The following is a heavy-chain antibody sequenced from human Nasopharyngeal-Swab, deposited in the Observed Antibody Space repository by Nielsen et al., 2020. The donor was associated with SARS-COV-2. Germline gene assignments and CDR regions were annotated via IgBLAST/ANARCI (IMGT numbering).Heavy chain of an antibody. J-gene: IGHJ4*02. Sequence: GESLKISCKGSGYSFTSYWISWVRQMPGKGLEWMGRIDPSDSYTNYSPSFQGHVTISADKSISTAYLQWSSLEASDTAMYYCARGLGTAVTTAYWGQGTLVTVSS. D-gene: IGHD4-17*01. CDR2: IDPSDSYT. CDR3: ARGLGTAVTTAY. CDR1: GYSFTSYW. V-gene: IGHV5-10-1*01.